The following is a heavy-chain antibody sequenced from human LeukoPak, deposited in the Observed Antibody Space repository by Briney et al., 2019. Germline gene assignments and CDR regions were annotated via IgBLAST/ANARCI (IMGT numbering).Heavy chain of an antibody. Sequence: PSETPSLTCTVSGYSISSGYYWGWIRQPPGKGLEWIGSIYHSGSTYYNPSLKSRVTISVDTSKNQFSLKLSSVTAADTAVYYCARVGTAMVTDFDYWGLGTLVTVSS. CDR2: IYHSGST. J-gene: IGHJ4*02. CDR1: GYSISSGYY. CDR3: ARVGTAMVTDFDY. D-gene: IGHD5-18*01. V-gene: IGHV4-38-2*02.